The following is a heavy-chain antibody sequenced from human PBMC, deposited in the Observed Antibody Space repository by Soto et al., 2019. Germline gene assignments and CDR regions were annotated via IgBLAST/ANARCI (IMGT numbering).Heavy chain of an antibody. J-gene: IGHJ4*02. Sequence: GGSLRLSCAASGFIFRNYGMHWVRQAPGKGLEWVALIWSDGSNKYYADSVKGRFTISRDNSENTLYLQVNGLRAEDTAVYFCARDLSGTISRGVDYWGQGTLVTVSS. D-gene: IGHD3-10*01. CDR2: IWSDGSNK. CDR3: ARDLSGTISRGVDY. CDR1: GFIFRNYG. V-gene: IGHV3-33*01.